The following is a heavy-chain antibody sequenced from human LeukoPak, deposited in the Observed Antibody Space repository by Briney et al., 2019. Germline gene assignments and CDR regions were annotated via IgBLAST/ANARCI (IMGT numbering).Heavy chain of an antibody. CDR3: ARGARKGDDYGGFFDY. D-gene: IGHD4-23*01. V-gene: IGHV3-30*04. CDR2: ISYDGSYE. J-gene: IGHJ4*02. Sequence: GGSLRLSCAASGFTFSNYAMHWVRQAPGKGLEWVAVISYDGSYEDYTDSVKGRFTISRDKSKNTLYLQMNSLRVEDTAVYYCARGARKGDDYGGFFDYWGQGTLVTVSS. CDR1: GFTFSNYA.